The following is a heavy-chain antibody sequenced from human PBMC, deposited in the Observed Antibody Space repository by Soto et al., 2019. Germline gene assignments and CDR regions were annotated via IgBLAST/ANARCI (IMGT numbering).Heavy chain of an antibody. CDR3: VKDSGTIYDFDY. CDR2: IYYSGST. CDR1: SGSIRSHY. D-gene: IGHD5-12*01. J-gene: IGHJ4*02. Sequence: QVQLQESGPGLVKPSETLSLICTVSSGSIRSHYWSWIRQPPGKGLEWIGYIYYSGSTNYNPSLKSRVTISVDTSKNQFSLKLTSVTAADTAVYYCVKDSGTIYDFDYWGQGTPVTVSS. V-gene: IGHV4-59*11.